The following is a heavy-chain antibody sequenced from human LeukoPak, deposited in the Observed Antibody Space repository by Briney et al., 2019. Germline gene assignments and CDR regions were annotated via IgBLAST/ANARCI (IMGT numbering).Heavy chain of an antibody. D-gene: IGHD3-22*01. V-gene: IGHV4-34*01. Sequence: SETLSLTCAVYGGSFSGYYWSWICQPPGKGLEWIGEINHSGSTNYNPSLKSRVTISVDTSKNQFSLKLSSVTAADTAVYYCADLQYYYDSSGSSGSRINDYWGQGTLVTVSS. CDR3: ADLQYYYDSSGSSGSRINDY. CDR2: INHSGST. CDR1: GGSFSGYY. J-gene: IGHJ4*02.